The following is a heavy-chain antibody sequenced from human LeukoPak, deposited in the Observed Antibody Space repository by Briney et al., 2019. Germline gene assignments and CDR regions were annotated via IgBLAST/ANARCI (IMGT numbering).Heavy chain of an antibody. CDR1: GDSISSGDYY. V-gene: IGHV4-39*07. J-gene: IGHJ5*02. Sequence: SETLSLTCTVSGDSISSGDYYWSWIRQPPGKGLEWIGEINHSGSTNYNPSLKSRVTISVDTSKNQFSLKLSSVTAADTAVYYCARPKGVRGLHASYNWFDPWGQGTLVTVSS. CDR3: ARPKGVRGLHASYNWFDP. D-gene: IGHD3-10*01. CDR2: INHSGST.